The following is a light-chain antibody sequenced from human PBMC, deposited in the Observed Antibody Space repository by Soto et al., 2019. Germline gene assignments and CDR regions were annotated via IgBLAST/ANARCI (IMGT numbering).Light chain of an antibody. J-gene: IGKJ1*01. CDR1: QSISGT. CDR3: QQYNNWPWT. Sequence: EVVMSQSAATLSVSPGGRSPLSCRARQSISGTLAWYQQKPGQAPRLLIYRASTRATSFPARFSGSGSGTDFTLTISSLPSEDFALYYCQQYNNWPWTFGQGTKVDIK. CDR2: RAS. V-gene: IGKV3-15*01.